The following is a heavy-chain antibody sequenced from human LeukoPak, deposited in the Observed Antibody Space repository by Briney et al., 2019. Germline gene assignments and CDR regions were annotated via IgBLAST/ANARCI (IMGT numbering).Heavy chain of an antibody. CDR3: ARGGTMVRGVPAHNWFDP. CDR1: GGTFSSYA. D-gene: IGHD3-10*01. CDR2: IIPIFGTA. V-gene: IGHV1-69*13. Sequence: SVKVSCKASGGTFSSYAISWVRQAPGQGLEWMGGIIPIFGTANYAQKFQGRVTITADESTSTAYMELSSLRSEDTAVYYCARGGTMVRGVPAHNWFDPWGQGTLVTVSS. J-gene: IGHJ5*02.